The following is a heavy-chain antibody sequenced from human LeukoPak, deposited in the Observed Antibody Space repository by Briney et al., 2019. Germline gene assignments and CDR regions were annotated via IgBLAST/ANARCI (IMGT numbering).Heavy chain of an antibody. CDR1: GGSFSGYY. Sequence: PSETLSLTCAVYGGSFSGYYWSWIRQPPGKGVEWIGEINHSGRTNYNPSLKSPVTISVDTSKNQFSLKLSSVTAADTAVYYCARGYSGYSYGYYYYYYMDVWGKGTTVTVSS. CDR2: INHSGRT. CDR3: ARGYSGYSYGYYYYYYMDV. J-gene: IGHJ6*03. V-gene: IGHV4-34*01. D-gene: IGHD5-18*01.